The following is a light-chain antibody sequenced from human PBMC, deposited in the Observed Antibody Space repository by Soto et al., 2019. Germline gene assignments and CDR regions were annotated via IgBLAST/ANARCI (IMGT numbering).Light chain of an antibody. CDR2: DVT. J-gene: IGLJ2*01. CDR3: TSYTNSNTLI. Sequence: QSALTQPASVSGSPGQSITISCTGTSSDIGIYNYVSWYQQHPGKAPKLIVYDVTNRPSGVSNRFSGSKSGNTASLTISGLQVEDEADYYCTSYTNSNTLIFGGGTKVTVL. V-gene: IGLV2-14*01. CDR1: SSDIGIYNY.